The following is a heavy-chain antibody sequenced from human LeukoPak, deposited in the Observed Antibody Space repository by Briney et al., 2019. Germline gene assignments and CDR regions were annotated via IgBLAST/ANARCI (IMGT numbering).Heavy chain of an antibody. Sequence: GGSLRLSCAASGFTFSSYAMSWVRQAPGKGLEWVSAISGSGGSTYYADSVKGRFTISRDNSKNTLYLQMNSLRAEETAVYYCAKANRPYSSSWYPFDYWGQGTLVTVSS. CDR2: ISGSGGST. CDR3: AKANRPYSSSWYPFDY. J-gene: IGHJ4*02. CDR1: GFTFSSYA. V-gene: IGHV3-23*01. D-gene: IGHD6-13*01.